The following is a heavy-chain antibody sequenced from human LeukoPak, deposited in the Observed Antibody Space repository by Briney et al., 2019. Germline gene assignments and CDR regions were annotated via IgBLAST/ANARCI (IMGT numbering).Heavy chain of an antibody. CDR1: GYTFTGYY. D-gene: IGHD4-17*01. V-gene: IGHV1-2*02. Sequence: ASVKVSCKASGYTFTGYYMHWARQAPGQGLEWMGWINPNSGGTNYAQRFQGRVTMTRDTSISTAYMELSRLRSDDTAVYYCARGLDYGDYWVPVYYFDYWGQGTLVTVSS. CDR2: INPNSGGT. CDR3: ARGLDYGDYWVPVYYFDY. J-gene: IGHJ4*02.